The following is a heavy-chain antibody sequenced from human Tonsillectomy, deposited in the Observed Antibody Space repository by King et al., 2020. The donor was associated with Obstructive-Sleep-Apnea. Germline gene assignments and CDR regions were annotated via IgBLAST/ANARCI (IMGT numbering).Heavy chain of an antibody. CDR3: VRHGGSSSMDG. Sequence: VQLVESGAEVKKPGESLKISCKGSGYSFINYWIGWVRQMPGKGLEWMGIIYPGDSDTTYSPSFQGQVTFSADKSIRTAYLQWSSLKASDSAIYYCVRHGGSSSMDGWGLGTTVTVS. V-gene: IGHV5-51*01. CDR2: IYPGDSDT. D-gene: IGHD6-6*01. CDR1: GYSFINYW. J-gene: IGHJ6*02.